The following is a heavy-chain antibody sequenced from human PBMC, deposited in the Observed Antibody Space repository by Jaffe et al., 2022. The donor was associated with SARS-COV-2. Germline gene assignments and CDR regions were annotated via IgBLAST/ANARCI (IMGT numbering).Heavy chain of an antibody. D-gene: IGHD1-26*01. CDR3: ARVSTVSGIVGAAYFDY. V-gene: IGHV3-72*01. J-gene: IGHJ4*02. CDR2: TRNKANSYTT. Sequence: EVQLVESGGGLVQPGGSLRLSCAASGFTFSDHYMDWVRQAPGKGLEWVGRTRNKANSYTTEYAASVKGRFTISRDDSKNSLYLQMNSLKTEDTAVYYCARVSTVSGIVGAAYFDYWGQGTLVTVSS. CDR1: GFTFSDHY.